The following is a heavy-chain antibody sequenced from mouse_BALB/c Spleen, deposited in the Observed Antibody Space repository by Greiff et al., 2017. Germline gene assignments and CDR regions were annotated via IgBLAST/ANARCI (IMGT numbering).Heavy chain of an antibody. CDR2: INPGSGGT. V-gene: IGHV1-54*01. CDR3: ARYDDYYAMDY. Sequence: QVQLKQSGAELVRPGTSVKVSCKASGYAFTNYLIEWVKQRPGQGLEWIGVINPGSGGTNYNEKFKGKATLTADKSSSTAYMQLSSLTSDDSAVYFCARYDDYYAMDYWGQGTSVTVSS. J-gene: IGHJ4*01. D-gene: IGHD2-3*01. CDR1: GYAFTNYL.